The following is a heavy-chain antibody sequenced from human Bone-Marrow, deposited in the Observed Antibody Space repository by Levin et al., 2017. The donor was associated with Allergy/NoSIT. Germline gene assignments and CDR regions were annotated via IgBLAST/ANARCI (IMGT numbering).Heavy chain of an antibody. CDR1: GFSFYNYA. CDR2: ISGSGATT. Sequence: PGESLKISCEASGFSFYNYAMNWVRQAPGKAPEWISDISGSGATTSYAESVKGRFTISRDNSRDTLYLQMNNLRTDDSALYYCARDGLFDYWGRGTLVTVSS. V-gene: IGHV3-23*01. CDR3: ARDGLFDY. J-gene: IGHJ4*02. D-gene: IGHD3/OR15-3a*01.